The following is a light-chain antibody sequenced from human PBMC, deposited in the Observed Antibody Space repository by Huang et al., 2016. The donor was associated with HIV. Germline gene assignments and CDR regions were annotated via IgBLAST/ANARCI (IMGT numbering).Light chain of an antibody. CDR1: RSVSSN. CDR2: GSS. Sequence: IVMTQSPATLSVSPGERVTLSCRANRSVSSNLAWYQQRPGPPPRLLIYGSSTRAPGIPARFSGSGSGTDFSLTISSLQSEDFALYYCHQYNNWLLSFGGGTRVDI. CDR3: HQYNNWLLS. V-gene: IGKV3-15*01. J-gene: IGKJ4*01.